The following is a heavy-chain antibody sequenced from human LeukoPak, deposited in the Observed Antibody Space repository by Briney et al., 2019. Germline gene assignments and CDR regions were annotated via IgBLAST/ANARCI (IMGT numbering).Heavy chain of an antibody. J-gene: IGHJ3*02. V-gene: IGHV4-59*01. D-gene: IGHD3-22*01. CDR1: GGSISSYY. CDR2: IYYSGST. Sequence: SETLSLTCTVSGGSISSYYWSWIRQPPGKGLEWIGYIYYSGSTNYNPSLKSRVTISVDTSKNQFSLKLSSVTAADTAVYYCARDYYDSSGYYYDAFDIWGQGTMVTVSS. CDR3: ARDYYDSSGYYYDAFDI.